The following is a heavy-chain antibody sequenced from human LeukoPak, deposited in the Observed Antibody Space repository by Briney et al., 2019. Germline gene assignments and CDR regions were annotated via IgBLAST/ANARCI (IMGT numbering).Heavy chain of an antibody. V-gene: IGHV3-9*01. J-gene: IGHJ6*02. CDR1: GFTFDDYA. CDR3: ARDGGIIRFGGQDV. Sequence: PGRSLRLSCAASGFTFDDYAMHWVRQAPGKGLEWVSGISWNSGSIGYADSVKGRFTISRDNAANSLYLQMNSLRVEDTAVYYCARDGGIIRFGGQDVWGQGTTVIVS. D-gene: IGHD3-16*01. CDR2: ISWNSGSI.